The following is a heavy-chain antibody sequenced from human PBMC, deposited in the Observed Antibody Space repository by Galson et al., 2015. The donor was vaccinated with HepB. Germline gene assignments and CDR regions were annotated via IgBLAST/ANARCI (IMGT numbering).Heavy chain of an antibody. J-gene: IGHJ4*02. D-gene: IGHD4-23*01. CDR1: GYTFTDNY. V-gene: IGHV1-2*02. CDR3: ARDAYRGNSFAN. Sequence: SVKVSCKASGYTFTDNYIHWVRQAPGQGLESVGWINPKSGAATSAQKFKGRVTVTTDTSISTVYMDLSSLTSGDTALYYCARDAYRGNSFANWGQGTLVTVSS. CDR2: INPKSGAA.